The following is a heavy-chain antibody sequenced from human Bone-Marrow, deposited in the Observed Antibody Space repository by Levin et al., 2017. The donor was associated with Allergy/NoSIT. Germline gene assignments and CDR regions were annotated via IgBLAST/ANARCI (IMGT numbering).Heavy chain of an antibody. CDR1: GYIFTGYY. D-gene: IGHD6-19*01. CDR2: INPSSGGT. V-gene: IGHV1-2*02. CDR3: ARGATRVTVAGFPFDY. Sequence: GGSLRLSCKASGYIFTGYYMHWVRQAPGQGLEWMGWINPSSGGTNYAQKFRGRVTMTRDTSINTAYMELSGLTSDDTAVYYCARGATRVTVAGFPFDYWGQGTLVTVSS. J-gene: IGHJ4*02.